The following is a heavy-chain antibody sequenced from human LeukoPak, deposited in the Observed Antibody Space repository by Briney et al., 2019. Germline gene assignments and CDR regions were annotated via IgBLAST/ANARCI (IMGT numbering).Heavy chain of an antibody. J-gene: IGHJ1*01. Sequence: PSETLSLTCTVSGGSISSYYWSWIRQPPGKGLEWIGYIYYSGSTNYNPSLKSRVTISVDTSKNQFSLKLNSVTAADTAVYYCARAAYYYDSLSDWGQGTLVTVSS. CDR1: GGSISSYY. V-gene: IGHV4-59*01. CDR2: IYYSGST. D-gene: IGHD3-22*01. CDR3: ARAAYYYDSLSD.